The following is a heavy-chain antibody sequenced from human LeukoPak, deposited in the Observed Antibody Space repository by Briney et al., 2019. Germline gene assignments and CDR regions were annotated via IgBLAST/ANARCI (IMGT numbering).Heavy chain of an antibody. V-gene: IGHV4-59*08. J-gene: IGHJ3*02. Sequence: SETLSLTCTVSGGSISSHYWSWIRQPPGKGLEWIGYIYYSGSTNYNPSLKSRVTISVDTSKNQFSLKLSSVTAADTAVYYCARHGGHYSPFDIWGQGTMVTVSS. CDR3: ARHGGHYSPFDI. CDR1: GGSISSHY. D-gene: IGHD3-22*01. CDR2: IYYSGST.